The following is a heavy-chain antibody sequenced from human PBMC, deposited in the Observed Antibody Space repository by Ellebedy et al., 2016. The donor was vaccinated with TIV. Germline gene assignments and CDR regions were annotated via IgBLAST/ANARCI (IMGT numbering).Heavy chain of an antibody. CDR1: GFTFDDYT. D-gene: IGHD3-22*01. V-gene: IGHV3-43*01. J-gene: IGHJ4*02. CDR2: ISWDGGNT. Sequence: GESLKISCAASGFTFDDYTMHWVRQAPGKGLEWVSLISWDGGNTYYADSVKGRFTISRDNSKNSLYLHMNSLRTEDTALYYCAKGHSSGFGPAFDYWGQGTLVTVSS. CDR3: AKGHSSGFGPAFDY.